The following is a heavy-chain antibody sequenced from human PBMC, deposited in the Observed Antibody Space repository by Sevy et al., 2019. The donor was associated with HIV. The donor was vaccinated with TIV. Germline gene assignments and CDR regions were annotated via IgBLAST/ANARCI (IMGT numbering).Heavy chain of an antibody. V-gene: IGHV3-30*18. D-gene: IGHD2-2*01. J-gene: IGHJ4*02. CDR2: ISYDGSKR. CDR1: GFSFTTYG. Sequence: LRLSCAASGFSFTTYGMHWVRQAPGKGLEWVAVISYDGSKRYYSDSVKGRFNISRDNSKNTVYLHMNSLRAEDKAVYYCAKDLALDMVIVPSAMPANWGQGTLVTVSS. CDR3: AKDLALDMVIVPSAMPAN.